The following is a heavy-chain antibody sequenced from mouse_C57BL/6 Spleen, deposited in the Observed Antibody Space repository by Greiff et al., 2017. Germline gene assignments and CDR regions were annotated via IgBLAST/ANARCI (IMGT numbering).Heavy chain of an antibody. J-gene: IGHJ2*01. CDR1: GYTFTDYY. V-gene: IGHV1-26*01. D-gene: IGHD1-1*01. Sequence: VQLQQSGPELVKPGASVKISCKASGYTFTDYYMNWVKQSHGKSLEWIGDINPNNGGTSYNQKFKGKATLTVDKSSSTAYMELRSLTSEDSAVYYCARGDYDGSSCGYWGKGTTLTVSS. CDR3: ARGDYDGSSCGY. CDR2: INPNNGGT.